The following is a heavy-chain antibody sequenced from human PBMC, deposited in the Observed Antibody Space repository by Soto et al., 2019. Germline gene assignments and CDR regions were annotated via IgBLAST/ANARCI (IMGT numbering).Heavy chain of an antibody. Sequence: ASVKVSCKASGYTFTSYGISWVRQAPGQGLEWMGWISAYNGNTNYAQKLQGRVTMTTDTSTSTAYMELRSLRSDDTAVYYCARGPIYCSGGSCYGPIDYWRQGTLVTVSS. CDR2: ISAYNGNT. V-gene: IGHV1-18*01. CDR1: GYTFTSYG. D-gene: IGHD2-15*01. J-gene: IGHJ4*02. CDR3: ARGPIYCSGGSCYGPIDY.